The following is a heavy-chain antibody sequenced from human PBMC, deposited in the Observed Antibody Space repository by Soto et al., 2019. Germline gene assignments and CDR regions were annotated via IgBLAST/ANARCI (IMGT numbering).Heavy chain of an antibody. CDR1: GASISSYY. CDR2: ISDSGNT. D-gene: IGHD6-13*01. V-gene: IGHV4-59*01. Sequence: PSETLSLTCTVSGASISSYYWSWIRQPPGKGLEWIGCISDSGNTNYNPSLNSRVTIAVDTSKNQFYLHLRSVTAADTAVYYCASGGLPAGKRSPYSALNVWGQGPTVTVSS. J-gene: IGHJ6*02. CDR3: ASGGLPAGKRSPYSALNV.